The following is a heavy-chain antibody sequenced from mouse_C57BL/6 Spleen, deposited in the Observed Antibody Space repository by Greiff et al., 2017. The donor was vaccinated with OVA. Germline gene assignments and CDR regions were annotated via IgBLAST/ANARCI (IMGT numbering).Heavy chain of an antibody. V-gene: IGHV1-50*01. Sequence: QVQLQQPGAELVKPGASVKLSCKASGYTFTSYWMQWVKQRPGQGLEWIGEIDPSDSYTNYTQKFKGKATLAVDTSSSTAYMQLSSLTSEDSAVYYCARSSSTFCFDYWGQGTTLTVSS. CDR3: ARSSSTFCFDY. J-gene: IGHJ2*01. CDR1: GYTFTSYW. D-gene: IGHD2-1*01. CDR2: IDPSDSYT.